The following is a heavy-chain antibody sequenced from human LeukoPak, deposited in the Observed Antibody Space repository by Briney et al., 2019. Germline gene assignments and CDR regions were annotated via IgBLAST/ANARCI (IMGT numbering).Heavy chain of an antibody. V-gene: IGHV3-30-3*01. D-gene: IGHD3-16*01. J-gene: IGHJ4*02. CDR2: ISYDGSNR. Sequence: AGGSLRLSCAASEFTFTSYAFHWVRQAPGKGLEWIAFISYDGSNRFYADSVKGRFTISRDNSKNTLYLQMNSLRAEDTAVYHCARDLGPTYCILDYWGQGTLVTVSS. CDR3: ARDLGPTYCILDY. CDR1: EFTFTSYA.